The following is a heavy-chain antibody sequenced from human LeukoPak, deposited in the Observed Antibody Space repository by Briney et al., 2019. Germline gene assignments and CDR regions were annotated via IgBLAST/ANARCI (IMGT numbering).Heavy chain of an antibody. CDR2: IYCSGST. CDR1: GGSISSYY. J-gene: IGHJ6*04. CDR3: ARDTAMGLYYYGMDV. Sequence: SETLSLTCTVSGGSISSYYWSWIRQPPGKGLEWIGYIYCSGSTNYNPSLKSRITISVDTSKNQFSLKLSSVTAADTAVYYCARDTAMGLYYYGMDVWGKGTTVTVSS. V-gene: IGHV4-59*01. D-gene: IGHD5-18*01.